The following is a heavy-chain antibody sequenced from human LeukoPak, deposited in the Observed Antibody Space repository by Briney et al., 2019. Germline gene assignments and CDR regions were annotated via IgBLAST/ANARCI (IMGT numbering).Heavy chain of an antibody. J-gene: IGHJ4*02. CDR3: AKGSNWGSGYYFDF. CDR2: ITSSGSTT. V-gene: IGHV3-23*01. D-gene: IGHD7-27*01. Sequence: GGSLRLSCAASGFTFSSYVMGWARQAPGKGLEWVSSITSSGSTTYYADSVKGRFTISRDNSENTLYLQMSSLRADETALYYCAKGSNWGSGYYFDFWGRGALVTVSS. CDR1: GFTFSSYV.